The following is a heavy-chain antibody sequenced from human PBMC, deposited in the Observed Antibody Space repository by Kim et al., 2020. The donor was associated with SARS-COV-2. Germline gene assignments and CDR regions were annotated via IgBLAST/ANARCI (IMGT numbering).Heavy chain of an antibody. CDR3: ARDYHTYQWTPPAPL. J-gene: IGHJ1*01. CDR1: GYTFVDYT. CDR2: INPEDGST. D-gene: IGHD6-19*01. V-gene: IGHV1-46*01. Sequence: ASVKVSCKASGYTFVDYTIHWVRQAPGQGPEWMGEINPEDGSTIYAQRFQGRVTATTDTSASTVYMELSGLRSDDTALYYCARDYHTYQWTPPAPLWGQG.